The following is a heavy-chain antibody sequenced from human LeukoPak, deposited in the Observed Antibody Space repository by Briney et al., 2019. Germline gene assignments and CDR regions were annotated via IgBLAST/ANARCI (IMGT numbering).Heavy chain of an antibody. Sequence: PSETLSLTCTVSGGSISSYYWSWIRQPPGKGLEWIGYIYYSGSTNYNPSLKSRVTISIDTSKNQFSLKLSSVTAADTAVYYCARDTQGTWTYFDSWGQGTLVTVSS. V-gene: IGHV4-59*01. CDR1: GGSISSYY. CDR2: IYYSGST. CDR3: ARDTQGTWTYFDS. D-gene: IGHD1-1*01. J-gene: IGHJ4*02.